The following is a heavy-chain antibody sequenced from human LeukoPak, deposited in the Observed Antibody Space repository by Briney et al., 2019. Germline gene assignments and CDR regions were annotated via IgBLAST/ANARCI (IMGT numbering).Heavy chain of an antibody. J-gene: IGHJ4*02. CDR3: ARERSTDAPFDY. Sequence: SVKVSCKASGGTFSSYAISWVRQAPGQGLEWMGGIIPIFGTANYAQKFQGRVTITADESTSTAYIELSSLRSEDTAVYYCARERSTDAPFDYWGQGILVTVSS. CDR1: GGTFSSYA. V-gene: IGHV1-69*13. D-gene: IGHD5/OR15-5a*01. CDR2: IIPIFGTA.